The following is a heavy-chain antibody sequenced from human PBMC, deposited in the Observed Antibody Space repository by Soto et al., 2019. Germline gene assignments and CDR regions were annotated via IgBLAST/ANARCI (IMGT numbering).Heavy chain of an antibody. V-gene: IGHV3-9*01. CDR2: ISWNSGRI. CDR1: GFTFDDYA. J-gene: IGHJ6*02. Sequence: QLVESGGGLVQPGMSLRLSCAASGFTFDDYAMYWVRQVPGKGLEWVSGISWNSGRIGYADSVKGRFTISRGNAKNSLYLQMNSLRPEDTALYYCTKARLWGGDGYNSYYYNAMDVWGQGTTVTVSS. D-gene: IGHD3-16*01. CDR3: TKARLWGGDGYNSYYYNAMDV.